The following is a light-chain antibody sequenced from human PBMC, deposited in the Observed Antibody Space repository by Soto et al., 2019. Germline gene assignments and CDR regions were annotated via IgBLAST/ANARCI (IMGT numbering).Light chain of an antibody. CDR2: DVT. Sequence: QSVLTQPASVSGSPGQSITISCTGTSSDVGGYNYVSWYQHHPGKDPKLMIYDVTNRPSGVSNRFSGSKSGNTASLTISGVQSEDEASYYCSSYTTTSTVVCGGGTKLTVL. V-gene: IGLV2-14*03. CDR1: SSDVGGYNY. CDR3: SSYTTTSTVV. J-gene: IGLJ2*01.